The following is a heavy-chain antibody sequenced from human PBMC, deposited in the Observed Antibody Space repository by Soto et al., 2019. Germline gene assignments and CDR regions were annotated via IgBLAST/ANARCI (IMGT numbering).Heavy chain of an antibody. J-gene: IGHJ4*02. CDR2: IYSSGST. D-gene: IGHD2-15*01. Sequence: QVQLQESGPGLVKPSETLSLTCTVSGGSITSYYWNWIRQPPGKGLEWIGYIYSSGSTNYNPSLRGRVSLSLDTSTTQVSLTVTSVTAADTAVYYCAATPRYWGQGRLVTVSS. V-gene: IGHV4-59*01. CDR3: AATPRY. CDR1: GGSITSYY.